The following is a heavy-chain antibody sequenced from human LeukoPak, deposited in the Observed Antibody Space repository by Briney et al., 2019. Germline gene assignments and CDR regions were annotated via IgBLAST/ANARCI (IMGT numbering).Heavy chain of an antibody. CDR2: INHSGST. Sequence: SETLSLTCTVSGGSISSGSYYWSWIRQPAGKGLEWIGEINHSGSTNYNPSLKSRVTISVDTSKNQFSLKLSSVTAADTAVYYCARGGCTNGVCLSYYYYMDVWGKGTTVTVSS. CDR1: GGSISSGSYY. V-gene: IGHV4-61*10. D-gene: IGHD2-8*01. CDR3: ARGGCTNGVCLSYYYYMDV. J-gene: IGHJ6*03.